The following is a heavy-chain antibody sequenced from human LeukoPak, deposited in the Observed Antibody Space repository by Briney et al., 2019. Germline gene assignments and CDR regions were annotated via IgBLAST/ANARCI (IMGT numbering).Heavy chain of an antibody. CDR3: TRDPRNLGY. J-gene: IGHJ4*02. Sequence: PGGSLRLSCAVSGFTFSDTYMTWIRQAPGKGLESLSYISPSGTDISYADSVKGRFTISRDNAKNSLYLQMNSLRVEGTAVYYCTRDPRNLGYWGQGTLVTVSS. CDR2: ISPSGTDI. V-gene: IGHV3-11*01. D-gene: IGHD1-14*01. CDR1: GFTFSDTY.